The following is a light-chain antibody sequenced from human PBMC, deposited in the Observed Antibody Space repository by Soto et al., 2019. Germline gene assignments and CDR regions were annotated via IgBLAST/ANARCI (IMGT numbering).Light chain of an antibody. CDR3: SSFGGSNHVV. J-gene: IGLJ2*01. V-gene: IGLV2-8*01. CDR1: SSDVGGYNY. Sequence: QSALTQPPSASGSPGQSVTISCTGTSSDVGGYNYASWYQQHPGKAPKLIIYEVSKRPSGVPDHFSGSKSGNTASLTVSGLQADDEADYYCSSFGGSNHVVFGGGTKLTVL. CDR2: EVS.